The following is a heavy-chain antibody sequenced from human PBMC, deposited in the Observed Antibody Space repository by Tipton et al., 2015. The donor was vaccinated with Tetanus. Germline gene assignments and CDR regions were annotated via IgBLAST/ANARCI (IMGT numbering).Heavy chain of an antibody. CDR1: DGSFNAYY. Sequence: TLSLTCGVSDGSFNAYYWSWIRQTPGKGLEWIGEVNQSGSTKYNPPFNSRAAISVDTSKSQFSLKLSSVTAADTAIYYCAREVPAAGHFDSWGQGTLVTVSS. J-gene: IGHJ4*02. D-gene: IGHD2-2*01. CDR2: VNQSGST. V-gene: IGHV4-34*01. CDR3: AREVPAAGHFDS.